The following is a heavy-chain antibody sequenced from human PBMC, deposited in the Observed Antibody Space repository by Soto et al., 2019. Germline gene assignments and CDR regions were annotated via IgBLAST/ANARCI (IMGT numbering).Heavy chain of an antibody. CDR2: INPSGGST. D-gene: IGHD3-22*01. J-gene: IGHJ4*02. CDR1: GYTFTSYY. Sequence: ASVKVSCKASGYTFTSYYMHWVRQAPGQGLEWMGIINPSGGSTSYAQKFQSRVTMTRDTSTSTVYMELSSLRSEDTAVYYCARDRTYYYDSSGYSFDYWGQGTLVTVSS. CDR3: ARDRTYYYDSSGYSFDY. V-gene: IGHV1-46*01.